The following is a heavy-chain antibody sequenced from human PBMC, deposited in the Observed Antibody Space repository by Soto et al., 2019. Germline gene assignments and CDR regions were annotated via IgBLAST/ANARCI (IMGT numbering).Heavy chain of an antibody. Sequence: QVQLVQSGAEVKKPGASVKVSCKASGYTFTSYAMDWVRQAPGQRLEWMGWINGGNDNTKCSQKFQGRVTITGDTSASTVYMELSSLTSEDTAVYYCTRGRLGPYFDYWGQGTLVTVSS. J-gene: IGHJ4*02. CDR3: TRGRLGPYFDY. D-gene: IGHD7-27*01. CDR1: GYTFTSYA. V-gene: IGHV1-3*01. CDR2: INGGNDNT.